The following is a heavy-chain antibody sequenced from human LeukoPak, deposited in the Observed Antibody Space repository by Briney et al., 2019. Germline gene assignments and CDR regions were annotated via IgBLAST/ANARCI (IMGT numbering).Heavy chain of an antibody. D-gene: IGHD3-22*01. Sequence: PGGSLRLSCAAFGFTFRTYSMNWVRQTPGKGLEWVAFISSSGDYRYYADSVKGRFTISRDNAKNSVFLQMNSPRAEDTALYYCARGADAWFDAFDIWGQGTMVTVSS. J-gene: IGHJ3*02. V-gene: IGHV3-21*06. CDR3: ARGADAWFDAFDI. CDR1: GFTFRTYS. CDR2: ISSSGDYR.